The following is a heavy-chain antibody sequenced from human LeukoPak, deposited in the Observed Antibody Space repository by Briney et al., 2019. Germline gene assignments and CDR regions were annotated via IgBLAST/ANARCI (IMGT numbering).Heavy chain of an antibody. Sequence: SETLSLTCTVSGGSISSYYWSWIRQPAGEGLEFVGLISASGAINFNPSLKSRVTMSIDTSKNQFSLKLTSMTAADTAVYYCMSALGTWGQGTLVTVSS. CDR3: MSALGT. J-gene: IGHJ5*02. CDR2: ISASGAI. D-gene: IGHD1-26*01. V-gene: IGHV4-4*07. CDR1: GGSISSYY.